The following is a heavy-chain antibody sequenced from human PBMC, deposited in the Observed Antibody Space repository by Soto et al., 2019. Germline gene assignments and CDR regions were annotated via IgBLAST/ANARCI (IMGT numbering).Heavy chain of an antibody. D-gene: IGHD2-21*01. CDR3: ARDVFCGGAPACPDMDV. CDR2: VSGYNGNT. J-gene: IGHJ6*02. V-gene: IGHV1-18*04. CDR1: GYTLSGYS. Sequence: RASVKVSCKASGYTLSGYSITWVRQAPGQGLEWMGRVSGYNGNTNYARTLRGRLTLTTDTSTSTAYMELRSLTSDDTAVYYCARDVFCGGAPACPDMDVWGQGTTVTVSS.